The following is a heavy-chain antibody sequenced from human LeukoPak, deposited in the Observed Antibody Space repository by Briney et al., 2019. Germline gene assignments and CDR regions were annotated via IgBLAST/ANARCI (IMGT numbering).Heavy chain of an antibody. CDR2: IGYDGSEK. CDR3: ARDLDSRFDI. J-gene: IGHJ3*02. V-gene: IGHV3-33*01. CDR1: GLSFSSYG. Sequence: GGSLRLSCAASGLSFSSYGMHWVRQAPGKGLEWVAVIGYDGSEKSYADSVKGRLAISRDNSKNTLYLQMNSLRAEDTAVYYCARDLDSRFDIWGQGTMVTVSS. D-gene: IGHD3-9*01.